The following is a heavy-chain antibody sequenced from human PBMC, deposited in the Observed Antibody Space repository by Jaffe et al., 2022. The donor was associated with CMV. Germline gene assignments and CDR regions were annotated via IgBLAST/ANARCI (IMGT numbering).Heavy chain of an antibody. Sequence: EVQLVESGGGLVQPGRSLRLSCAASGFTFDDYAMHWVRQAPGKGLEWVSGISWNSGSIGYADSVKGRFTISRDNAKNSLYLQMNSLRAEDTALYYCAKAPNYYYDRKYYFDYWGQGTLVTVSS. CDR2: ISWNSGSI. J-gene: IGHJ4*02. CDR1: GFTFDDYA. CDR3: AKAPNYYYDRKYYFDY. V-gene: IGHV3-9*01. D-gene: IGHD3-22*01.